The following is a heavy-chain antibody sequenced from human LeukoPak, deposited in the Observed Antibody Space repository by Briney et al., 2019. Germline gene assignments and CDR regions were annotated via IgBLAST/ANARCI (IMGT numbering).Heavy chain of an antibody. D-gene: IGHD4-17*01. CDR3: ATSVDYGLYYFDY. CDR1: GFTFSSYA. CDR2: ISYDGSNK. Sequence: GRSLRLSCAASGFTFSSYAMHWVRQAPGKGLEWVAVISYDGSNKYYADSVKGRFTISRDNSKNTLYLQMNSLRAEDTAVYYCATSVDYGLYYFDYWGQGTLVTVSS. V-gene: IGHV3-30-3*01. J-gene: IGHJ4*02.